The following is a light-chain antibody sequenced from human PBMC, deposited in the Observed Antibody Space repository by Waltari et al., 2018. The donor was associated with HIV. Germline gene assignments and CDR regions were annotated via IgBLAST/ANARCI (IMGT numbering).Light chain of an antibody. V-gene: IGKV3-15*01. Sequence: EIVMTKSAATLSVSRGERATLSCRASQGVNSTLAYYQQKRGQAPRLHIYGSSTKATGIPARFSGSGSGTEFTLTITSLQSEDFAVYYCQQYNTWPGYTFGGGTKVEIK. CDR1: QGVNST. CDR2: GSS. CDR3: QQYNTWPGYT. J-gene: IGKJ4*01.